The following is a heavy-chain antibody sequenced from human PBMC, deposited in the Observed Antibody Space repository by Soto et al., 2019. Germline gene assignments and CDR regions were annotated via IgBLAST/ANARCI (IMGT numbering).Heavy chain of an antibody. CDR1: GASIRSGGYY. CDR2: IYYTGST. CDR3: ARIEMASIK. J-gene: IGHJ4*02. V-gene: IGHV4-31*03. Sequence: SETLSLTCSVSGASIRSGGYYWSWLRQSPGKGLEWIGHIYYTGSTFYSPSLKGRLTISLDTSKNQFSLDMRSVTAADTAMDYCARIEMASIKWGRGTLVTVSS.